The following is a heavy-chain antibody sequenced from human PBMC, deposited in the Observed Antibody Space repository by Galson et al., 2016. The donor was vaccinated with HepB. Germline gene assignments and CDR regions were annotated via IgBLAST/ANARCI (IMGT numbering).Heavy chain of an antibody. V-gene: IGHV1-18*04. D-gene: IGHD3-22*01. J-gene: IGHJ4*02. CDR1: GYTFPSYG. CDR3: ARVPVPYYYDSSGPFDY. CDR2: ISAYNGNT. Sequence: SVKVSCKASGYTFPSYGISWVRQAPGQGLEWMGWISAYNGNTNYAQKLQGRVTMTTDTSTSTAYMELRSLRSDDTAVYYCARVPVPYYYDSSGPFDYWGQGTLVTVSS.